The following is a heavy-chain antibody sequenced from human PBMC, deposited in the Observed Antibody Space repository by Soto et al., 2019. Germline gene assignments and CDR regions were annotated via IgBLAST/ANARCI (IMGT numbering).Heavy chain of an antibody. CDR3: ATDXVVVPAATEYYYYGMDV. V-gene: IGHV5-10-1*01. Sequence: GESLKISCKGSGYSFTSYWISWGRQMPGKGLEWMGRIDPSDSYTNYSPSFQGHVTISADKSISTAYLQWSSLKASDTAMYYCATDXVVVPAATEYYYYGMDVWGQGTTVTVSS. D-gene: IGHD2-2*01. J-gene: IGHJ6*02. CDR1: GYSFTSYW. CDR2: IDPSDSYT.